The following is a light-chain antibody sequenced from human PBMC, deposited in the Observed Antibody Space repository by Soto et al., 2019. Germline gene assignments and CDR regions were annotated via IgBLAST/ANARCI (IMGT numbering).Light chain of an antibody. CDR3: QQCSNLPIT. J-gene: IGKJ5*01. V-gene: IGKV3-11*01. CDR2: HAS. Sequence: VCINPPAHASFYPRAMPPLSCRASQNINRYLAWYHQKPGQPPRLLISHASTRATGIPARFSGSGSGTDFTLTISSLEPEDFAVYCCQQCSNLPITFAQGTRPE. CDR1: QNINRY.